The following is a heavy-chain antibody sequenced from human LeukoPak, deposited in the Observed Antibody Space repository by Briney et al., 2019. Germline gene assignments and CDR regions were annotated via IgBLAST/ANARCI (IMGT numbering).Heavy chain of an antibody. CDR3: AREGFIWFGELQYFDY. J-gene: IGHJ4*02. CDR1: GGSISSYY. D-gene: IGHD3-10*01. CDR2: IYYSGST. V-gene: IGHV4-59*01. Sequence: SETLSLTCTVSGGSISSYYWSWIRQPPGKGLEWIGYIYYSGSTNYNPSLKSRVTISVDTSKNQFSLKLSSVTAADTAVYYCAREGFIWFGELQYFDYWGQGTLVTVSS.